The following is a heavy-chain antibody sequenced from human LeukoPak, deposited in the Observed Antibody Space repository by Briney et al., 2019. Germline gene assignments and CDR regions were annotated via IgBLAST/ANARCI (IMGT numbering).Heavy chain of an antibody. Sequence: GGSLRLSCVASGFTFTSDAMNWVRQAPGKGLEWVSSTVSRGTTQYADSVKGRFTVSRDTSKNTLYLRMNSLRADDTAVYYCAKCSTSAYTTGWCNWIDPWGQGTLVTVSS. D-gene: IGHD6-19*01. J-gene: IGHJ5*02. CDR1: GFTFTSDA. V-gene: IGHV3-23*01. CDR2: TVSRGTT. CDR3: AKCSTSAYTTGWCNWIDP.